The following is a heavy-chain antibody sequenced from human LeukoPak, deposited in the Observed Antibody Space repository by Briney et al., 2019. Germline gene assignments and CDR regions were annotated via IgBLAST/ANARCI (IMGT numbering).Heavy chain of an antibody. CDR1: AFTFRTYW. Sequence: GSLRLSCAASAFTFRTYWMSWVRQPPGKGLEWIGEAHKSGSTNYYPSLQSRVTISIDKSKNQIALELTSVTAADTAVYYCAKEIVGAPTPGAYWGQGILVTVSS. CDR2: AHKSGST. J-gene: IGHJ4*02. CDR3: AKEIVGAPTPGAY. V-gene: IGHV4-4*02. D-gene: IGHD1-26*01.